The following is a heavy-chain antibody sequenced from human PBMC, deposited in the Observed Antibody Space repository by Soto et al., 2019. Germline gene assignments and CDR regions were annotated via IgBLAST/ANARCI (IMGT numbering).Heavy chain of an antibody. Sequence: ASVKVSCKASGYTFTSYGISWIRPAPGQGLQWMRWISAYNGNTNYAQKLQGRVTMTTDTSTSTAYMELRRLRSDDTAVSYCARDPGVWQLIHFDYCGQGTLATLSS. CDR3: ARDPGVWQLIHFDY. D-gene: IGHD6-6*01. V-gene: IGHV1-18*01. J-gene: IGHJ4*02. CDR2: ISAYNGNT. CDR1: GYTFTSYG.